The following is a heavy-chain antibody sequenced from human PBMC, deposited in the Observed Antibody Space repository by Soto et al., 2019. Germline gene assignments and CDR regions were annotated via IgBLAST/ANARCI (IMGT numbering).Heavy chain of an antibody. CDR2: IYYSGST. D-gene: IGHD2-21*01. CDR3: ARHDWARFYGMDV. J-gene: IGHJ6*02. V-gene: IGHV4-39*01. CDR1: GGSIITSYY. Sequence: SETLSLTCSVSGGSIITSYYWGWIRQPPGKGLEWIGSIYYSGSTYYNPSLKSRVTIFVDTSKSQFSLMLGPVTAADTAVYYCARHDWARFYGMDVWGQGTTVTVSS.